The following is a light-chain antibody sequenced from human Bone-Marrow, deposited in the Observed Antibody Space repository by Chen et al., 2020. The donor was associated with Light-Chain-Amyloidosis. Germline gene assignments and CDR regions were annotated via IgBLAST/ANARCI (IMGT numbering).Light chain of an antibody. J-gene: IGLJ2*01. V-gene: IGLV3-25*03. Sequence: SFHLTPPPPVSVSPGQTARFTCSGDDLPTKYAYWYQQKPGQAPVLVIHRDTERPSGISERFSGSSSGTTATLTISGVQAEDEADYHCQSADSSGTYEVIFGGGTKLTVL. CDR2: RDT. CDR3: QSADSSGTYEVI. CDR1: DLPTKY.